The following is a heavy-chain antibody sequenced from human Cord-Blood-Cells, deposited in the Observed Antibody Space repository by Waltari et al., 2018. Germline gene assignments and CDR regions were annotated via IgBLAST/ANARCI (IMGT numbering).Heavy chain of an antibody. CDR2: IIPIFGTA. CDR1: GGTFSSYA. Sequence: QVQLVQSGAEVKKPGSSVKVSCKASGGTFSSYAISWVRQDPGQGLEWMGGIIPIFGTANYAQKFQGRVTITADKSTSTAYMELSSLRSEDTAVYYCARGITGTTPDAFDIWGQGTMVTVSS. V-gene: IGHV1-69*06. J-gene: IGHJ3*02. D-gene: IGHD1-7*01. CDR3: ARGITGTTPDAFDI.